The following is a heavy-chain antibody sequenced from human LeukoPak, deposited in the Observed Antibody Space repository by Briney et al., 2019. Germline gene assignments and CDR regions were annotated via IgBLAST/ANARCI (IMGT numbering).Heavy chain of an antibody. CDR2: IASDGSST. CDR1: GFTFTSYA. D-gene: IGHD4-23*01. V-gene: IGHV3-74*01. J-gene: IGHJ4*02. Sequence: PEGSLRLSCAASGFTFTSYAMNWVRQAPGKGLVWVSRIASDGSSTTYADSVKGRFSISRDNAKNTLYLQMNSLRVEDTAVYYCARGRPHGNDYWGQGTLVTVSS. CDR3: ARGRPHGNDY.